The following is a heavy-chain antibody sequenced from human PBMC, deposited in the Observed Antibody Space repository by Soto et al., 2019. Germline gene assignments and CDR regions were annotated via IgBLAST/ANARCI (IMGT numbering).Heavy chain of an antibody. D-gene: IGHD3-16*01. V-gene: IGHV4-30-4*01. CDR1: GGSTSSDNY. Sequence: PSETLSVTCAVSGGSTSSDNYWSWIRQPPGKGLEWIGHIYYSGNTDYNPSLKSRLAISIDTSKNQFSLKLSSVTAADTAVYFCAREGGESSDGLYYFDSWGQGSLVTGSS. J-gene: IGHJ4*02. CDR2: IYYSGNT. CDR3: AREGGESSDGLYYFDS.